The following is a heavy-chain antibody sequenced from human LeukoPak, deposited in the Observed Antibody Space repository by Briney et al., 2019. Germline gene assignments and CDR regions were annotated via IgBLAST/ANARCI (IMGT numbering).Heavy chain of an antibody. Sequence: TPSETLSLTCTVSGGSISSYYWGWIRQPPGKGLEWIGYIYYSGSTNYNPSLKSRVTISVDTSKNQFSLKLSSVTAADTAVYYCARDGYYYDSSGYYKGAFDYCGQGTLVTVSS. V-gene: IGHV4-59*01. CDR3: ARDGYYYDSSGYYKGAFDY. J-gene: IGHJ4*02. CDR2: IYYSGST. CDR1: GGSISSYY. D-gene: IGHD3-22*01.